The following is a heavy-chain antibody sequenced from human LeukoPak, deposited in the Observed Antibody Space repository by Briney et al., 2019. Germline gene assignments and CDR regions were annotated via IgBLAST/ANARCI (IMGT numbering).Heavy chain of an antibody. J-gene: IGHJ5*02. CDR2: IIPIFGTA. V-gene: IGHV1-69*05. D-gene: IGHD3-10*01. CDR1: GGTFSSYA. Sequence: ASVKVSCKASGGTFSSYAISWVRQAPGQGLEWMGRIIPIFGTANYAQKFQGRVTITTDESTSTAYMELSSLRSEDTAVYYCARGPTMVRGVRWFDPWGQGTLVTASS. CDR3: ARGPTMVRGVRWFDP.